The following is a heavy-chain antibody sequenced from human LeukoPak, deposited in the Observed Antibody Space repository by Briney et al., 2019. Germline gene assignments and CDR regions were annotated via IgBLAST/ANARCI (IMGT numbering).Heavy chain of an antibody. J-gene: IGHJ3*02. CDR3: ARLPYYYYDSSGYPSDAFDI. Sequence: SETLSLTCTVSGGSISSYYWSWIRQPPGKGLEWIGYIYYSGSTNYNPSLKSRVTISVDTSKNQFSLKLSSVTAADTAVYYCARLPYYYYDSSGYPSDAFDIWGQGTMVTVSS. CDR1: GGSISSYY. V-gene: IGHV4-59*08. CDR2: IYYSGST. D-gene: IGHD3-22*01.